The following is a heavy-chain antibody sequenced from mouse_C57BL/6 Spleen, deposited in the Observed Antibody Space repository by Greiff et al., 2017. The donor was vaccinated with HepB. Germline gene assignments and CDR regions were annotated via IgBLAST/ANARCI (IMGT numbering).Heavy chain of an antibody. J-gene: IGHJ3*01. CDR3: ARCDYDDAWFAY. Sequence: VQLQQSGPELVKPGASVKISCKASGYSFTSYYIHWVKQRPGQGLEWIGWIYPGSGNTKYNEKFKGKATLTADTSSSTAYMQLSSLTSEDSAVYYCARCDYDDAWFAYWGQGTLVTVSA. D-gene: IGHD2-4*01. V-gene: IGHV1-66*01. CDR1: GYSFTSYY. CDR2: IYPGSGNT.